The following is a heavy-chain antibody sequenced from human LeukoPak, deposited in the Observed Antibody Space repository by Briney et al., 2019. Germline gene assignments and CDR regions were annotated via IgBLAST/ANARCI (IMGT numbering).Heavy chain of an antibody. CDR1: GGTFSSYA. D-gene: IGHD5-18*01. CDR3: AREGHSYGFNDY. Sequence: SVKVSCKASGGTFSSYAISWVRQAPGQGLEWMGGIIPIFGTANYAQKFQGRVTITADESTSTAYMELSSPRSEDTAVYYCAREGHSYGFNDYWGQGTLVTVSS. CDR2: IIPIFGTA. V-gene: IGHV1-69*01. J-gene: IGHJ4*02.